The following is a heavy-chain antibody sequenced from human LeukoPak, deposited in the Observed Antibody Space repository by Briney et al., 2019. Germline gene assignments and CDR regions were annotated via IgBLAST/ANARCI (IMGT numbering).Heavy chain of an antibody. V-gene: IGHV3-30*18. CDR3: AKDRAGDDYSNYAAVGDWFDP. CDR1: GFTFSSYG. Sequence: PGGSLRLSCAASGFTFSSYGMHWVRQAPGKGLEWVAVISYDGSNKYYADSVKGRFTISRDNSKNTLYLQMNSLRAEDTAVYYCAKDRAGDDYSNYAAVGDWFDPWGQGTLVTVSS. J-gene: IGHJ5*02. D-gene: IGHD4-11*01. CDR2: ISYDGSNK.